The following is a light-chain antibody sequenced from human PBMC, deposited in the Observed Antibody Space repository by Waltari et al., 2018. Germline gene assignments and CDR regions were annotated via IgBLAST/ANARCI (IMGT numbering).Light chain of an antibody. CDR3: QKYEALPAT. V-gene: IGKV3-20*01. Sequence: EIVLTQSPGTLSLSPGERATLSCRASQSISKYLVWYQQKPGQAPRLLIYEASIRATGIPDRCSGSGFGTDFSLIISRLEPEDFAVYYCQKYEALPATFGQGTKVEIK. CDR1: QSISKY. J-gene: IGKJ1*01. CDR2: EAS.